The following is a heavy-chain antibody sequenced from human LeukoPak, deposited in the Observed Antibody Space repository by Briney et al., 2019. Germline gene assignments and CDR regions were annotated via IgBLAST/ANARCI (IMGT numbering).Heavy chain of an antibody. J-gene: IGHJ6*03. Sequence: GASVKVSCKASGYTFTGYYMHWVRQAPGQGLEWMGWINPNSGGTNYAQKFQERVTITRDMSTSTAYMELSSLRSEDTAVYYCAAGSVRYQLPRPYYYYYYYMDVWGKGTTVTVSS. CDR1: GYTFTGYY. V-gene: IGHV1-2*02. D-gene: IGHD2-2*01. CDR2: INPNSGGT. CDR3: AAGSVRYQLPRPYYYYYYYMDV.